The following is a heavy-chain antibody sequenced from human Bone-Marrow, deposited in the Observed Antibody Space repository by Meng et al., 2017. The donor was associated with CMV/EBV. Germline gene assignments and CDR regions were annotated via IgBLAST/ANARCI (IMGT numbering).Heavy chain of an antibody. CDR3: ASGYSYGYHYYYGMDV. CDR1: GGSFSGYY. D-gene: IGHD5-18*01. CDR2: IYYSGST. Sequence: SETLSLTCAVYGGSFSGYYWSWIRQPPGKGLEWIGYIYYSGSTNYNPSLKSRVTISVDTSKNQFSLKLSSVTAADTAVYYCASGYSYGYHYYYGMDVWGQGTTVTVSS. J-gene: IGHJ6*02. V-gene: IGHV4-59*01.